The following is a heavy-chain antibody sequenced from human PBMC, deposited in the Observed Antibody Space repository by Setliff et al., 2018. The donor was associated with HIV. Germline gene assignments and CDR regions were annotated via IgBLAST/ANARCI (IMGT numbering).Heavy chain of an antibody. CDR2: FYPGDSDT. D-gene: IGHD3-22*01. CDR1: GYSFNTYW. V-gene: IGHV5-51*01. J-gene: IGHJ5*02. Sequence: PGESLKISCKTSGYSFNTYWIGWVRQMPGKGLEWMATFYPGDSDTRYSPSFQSQVTVSADKSIGTAYLQWDSLKASDTALYFCARAPNSPYYSNFWYADHWGQGTLVTVSS. CDR3: ARAPNSPYYSNFWYADH.